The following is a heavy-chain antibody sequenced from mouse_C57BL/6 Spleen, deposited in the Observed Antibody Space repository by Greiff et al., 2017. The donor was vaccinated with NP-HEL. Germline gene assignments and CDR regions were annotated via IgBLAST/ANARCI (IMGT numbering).Heavy chain of an antibody. V-gene: IGHV1-50*01. J-gene: IGHJ2*01. CDR1: GYTFTSYW. CDR2: IDPSDSYT. CDR3: AKGTGDY. D-gene: IGHD3-3*01. Sequence: VQLQQPGAELVKPGASVKLSCKASGYTFTSYWMQWVKQRPGQGLEWIGEIDPSDSYTNHNQKFKGKATLTVDTSSSTAYMQLSSLTSEDSAVYYCAKGTGDYWGQGTTLTVSS.